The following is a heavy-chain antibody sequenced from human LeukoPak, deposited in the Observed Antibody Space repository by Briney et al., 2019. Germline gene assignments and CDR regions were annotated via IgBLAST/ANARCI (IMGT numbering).Heavy chain of an antibody. CDR1: GFTFSSYS. CDR2: ISSSSSYI. CDR3: ARAPDVFGGYNNWFDP. Sequence: GGSLRLSCAASGFTFSSYSMNWVRQAPGKGLEWVSSISSSSSYIYYADSVKGRFTISRDNAKNSLYLQMNSLRAEDTAVYYCARAPDVFGGYNNWFDPWGQGTLVTVSS. D-gene: IGHD3-3*01. V-gene: IGHV3-21*01. J-gene: IGHJ5*02.